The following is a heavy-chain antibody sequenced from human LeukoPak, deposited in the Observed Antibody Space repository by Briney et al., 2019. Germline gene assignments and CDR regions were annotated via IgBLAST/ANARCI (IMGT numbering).Heavy chain of an antibody. D-gene: IGHD3-10*01. CDR2: IYPGDSDT. V-gene: IGHV5-51*01. J-gene: IGHJ5*02. CDR3: ARARWLPSNYYGSGSYPGWFDP. CDR1: GYSFSNYW. Sequence: GESLKISCKGSGYSFSNYWIGWVRQMPGKGLEWMGIIYPGDSDTRYRPSFQGQVTISADKSISTAYLQWSSLKASDTAMYYCARARWLPSNYYGSGSYPGWFDPWGQGTLVTVSS.